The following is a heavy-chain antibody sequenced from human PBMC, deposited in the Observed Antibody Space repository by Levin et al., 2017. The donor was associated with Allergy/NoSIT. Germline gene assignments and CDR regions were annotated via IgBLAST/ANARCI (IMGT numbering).Heavy chain of an antibody. CDR3: ARSLRYFDSRISEYYFDY. CDR2: IYYSGST. D-gene: IGHD3-9*01. V-gene: IGHV4-31*03. CDR1: GGSISSGGYY. J-gene: IGHJ4*02. Sequence: SETLSLTCTVSGGSISSGGYYWSWIRQHPGKGLEWIGYIYYSGSTYYNPSLKSRVTISVDTSKNQFSLKLSSVTAADTAVYYCARSLRYFDSRISEYYFDYWGQGTLVTVSS.